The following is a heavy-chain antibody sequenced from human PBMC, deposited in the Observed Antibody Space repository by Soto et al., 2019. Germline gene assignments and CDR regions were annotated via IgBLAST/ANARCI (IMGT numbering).Heavy chain of an antibody. CDR1: GYSFTSYG. CDR2: ITAENGNT. D-gene: IGHD3-3*01. Sequence: QIQLVQSGAEVKKPGASVKVSCKASGYSFTSYGITWVRQAPGQGPEWLGWITAENGNTNYAQKFQGRSTITTDTATNTACMELRDLKSDDTEVYCFARLGLEWRPTSGFDYCGQGTLVTGPS. V-gene: IGHV1-18*04. J-gene: IGHJ4*02. CDR3: ARLGLEWRPTSGFDY.